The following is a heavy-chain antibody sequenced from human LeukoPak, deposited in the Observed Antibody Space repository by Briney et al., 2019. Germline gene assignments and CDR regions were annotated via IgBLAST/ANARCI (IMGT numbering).Heavy chain of an antibody. J-gene: IGHJ3*02. CDR2: IYYSGST. V-gene: IGHV4-39*01. D-gene: IGHD6-19*01. CDR3: ARRGQWLVSRAFDI. Sequence: SETLSLTCTVSGGSISSSSYYWGWIRQPPGKGLEWIGSIYYSGSTYYNPSLKSRVTISVDTSKNQFSLKLSSVTAADTAVYYCARRGQWLVSRAFDIWGQGTMVTVSS. CDR1: GGSISSSSYY.